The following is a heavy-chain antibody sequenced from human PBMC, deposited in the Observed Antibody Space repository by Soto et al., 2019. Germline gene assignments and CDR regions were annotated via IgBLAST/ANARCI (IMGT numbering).Heavy chain of an antibody. D-gene: IGHD3-22*01. Sequence: SETLSLTCTVSGGSISSGGYYWSWIRQHPGKGLEWIGYIYYSGSTYYNPSLKSRVTISVDTSKNQFSLKLTSVTAADTAVYYCARESGYYDSSGYYYTFDYWGQGTLVTVSS. CDR2: IYYSGST. CDR1: GGSISSGGYY. CDR3: ARESGYYDSSGYYYTFDY. J-gene: IGHJ4*02. V-gene: IGHV4-31*03.